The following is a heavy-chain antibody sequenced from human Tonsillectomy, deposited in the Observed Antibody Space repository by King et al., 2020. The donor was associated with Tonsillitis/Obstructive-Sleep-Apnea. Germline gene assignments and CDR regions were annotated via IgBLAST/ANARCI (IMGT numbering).Heavy chain of an antibody. CDR3: ARDGQSSSAWSSDY. V-gene: IGHV3-33*01. CDR1: GFTFSSYG. CDR2: IWYDGSNK. D-gene: IGHD6-19*01. J-gene: IGHJ4*02. Sequence: QLVQSGGGVVQPGRSLRLSCAASGFTFSSYGMHWVRQAPGKGLEWVAFIWYDGSNKFYADSVKGRFTISRDNSKNTLNLQMNSLRAEDTAVYYCARDGQSSSAWSSDYWGQGTLVTVSS.